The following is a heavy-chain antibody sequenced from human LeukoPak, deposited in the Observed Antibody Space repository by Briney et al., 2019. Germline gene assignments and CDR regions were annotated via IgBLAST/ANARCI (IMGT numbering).Heavy chain of an antibody. CDR3: ARDRGGTYTVGGAFDI. J-gene: IGHJ3*02. D-gene: IGHD1-26*01. CDR2: VVYDGGNK. Sequence: PGGSLRLSCAASGFTLRSFGMHWVRQAPGKGLEGGAVVVYDGGNKYYGDSVKGRFTISRDNSRSTHDLQMNSLRAEHTAVYYCARDRGGTYTVGGAFDIWGQGTVVTVSS. V-gene: IGHV3-33*01. CDR1: GFTLRSFG.